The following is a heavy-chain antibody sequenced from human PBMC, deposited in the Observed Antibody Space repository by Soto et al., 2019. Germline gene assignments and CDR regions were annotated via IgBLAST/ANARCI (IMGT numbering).Heavy chain of an antibody. CDR3: ARGRSTVTTFRHFYYGMDV. D-gene: IGHD4-17*01. CDR2: INLGGST. Sequence: QVQLQQWGAGLLKPSETLSLTCAVYGGSLSGDYWSWIRQPPGKGLEWIGEINLGGSTNSSPSLKSRVTISVDTSKNQFSLKLSSVTAADTAVYYCARGRSTVTTFRHFYYGMDVWGQGTTVTVSS. CDR1: GGSLSGDY. V-gene: IGHV4-34*01. J-gene: IGHJ6*02.